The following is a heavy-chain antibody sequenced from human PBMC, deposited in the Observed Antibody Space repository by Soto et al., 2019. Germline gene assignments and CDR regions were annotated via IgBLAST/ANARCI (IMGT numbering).Heavy chain of an antibody. D-gene: IGHD6-19*01. Sequence: GGSLRLSCAASGFTFSSYWMSWVRQAPGKGLEWVANIKQDGSEKYYVDSVKGRFTISRDNAKNSLYLQMNSLRAEDTAVYYCARKASGIAVAGMTSDAFNIWGQGTMVTVSS. J-gene: IGHJ3*02. CDR2: IKQDGSEK. CDR1: GFTFSSYW. V-gene: IGHV3-7*01. CDR3: ARKASGIAVAGMTSDAFNI.